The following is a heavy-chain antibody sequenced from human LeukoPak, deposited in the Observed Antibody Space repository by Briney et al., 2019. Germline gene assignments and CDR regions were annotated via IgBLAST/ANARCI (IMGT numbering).Heavy chain of an antibody. CDR3: ARTRDYYDSSGYYYYLFDY. CDR1: GGSISSGSYY. V-gene: IGHV4-61*02. J-gene: IGHJ4*02. CDR2: IYTSGST. D-gene: IGHD3-22*01. Sequence: SETLSLTCTVSGGSISSGSYYWSWIRQPAGKGLEWIGRIYTSGSTNYNPSLKSRVTISVDTSKNQFSLKLSSVTAADTAVYYCARTRDYYDSSGYYYYLFDYWGQGTLVTVSS.